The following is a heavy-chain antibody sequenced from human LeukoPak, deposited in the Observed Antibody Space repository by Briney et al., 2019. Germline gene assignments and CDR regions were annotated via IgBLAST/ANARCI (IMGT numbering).Heavy chain of an antibody. CDR1: GYTLTELS. J-gene: IGHJ4*02. CDR2: FDPEDGET. D-gene: IGHD2-21*02. V-gene: IGHV1-24*01. Sequence: ASVKVSCKVSGYTLTELSMHWVRQAPGKGLEWMGGFDPEDGETIYAQKFQGRVTMTRDMSTSTVYMELSSLRSEDTAVYYCASDLRAAALKHWGQGTLVTVSS. CDR3: ASDLRAAALKH.